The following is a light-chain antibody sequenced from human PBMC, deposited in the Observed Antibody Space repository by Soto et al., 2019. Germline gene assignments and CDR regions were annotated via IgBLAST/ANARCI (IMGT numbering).Light chain of an antibody. J-gene: IGLJ1*01. Sequence: SAMAQTPSASGSPGQSVTISCTGTSSDVGGYNYVSWYQQHPGKAPKLMIYDVSQRPSGVPDRFSGSKSGNTASLTVSGLQAEDEADYYCSSNAGTSIFFGTGTKVTVL. CDR1: SSDVGGYNY. CDR2: DVS. CDR3: SSNAGTSIF. V-gene: IGLV2-8*01.